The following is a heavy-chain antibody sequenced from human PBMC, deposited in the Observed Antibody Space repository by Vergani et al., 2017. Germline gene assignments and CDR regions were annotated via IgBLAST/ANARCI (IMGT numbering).Heavy chain of an antibody. Sequence: QVQLVQSGAEVKKPGASVKVSCKASGYTFTGYYMHWVRQAPGQGLEWMGWINPNSGGTNYAQKFQGRVTMTRDTSISTAYMELSRLRSDETAVYYCARDLPNVVVPAAIQGYYWGQGTLVTVSS. D-gene: IGHD2-2*02. CDR2: INPNSGGT. CDR1: GYTFTGYY. J-gene: IGHJ4*02. CDR3: ARDLPNVVVPAAIQGYY. V-gene: IGHV1-2*02.